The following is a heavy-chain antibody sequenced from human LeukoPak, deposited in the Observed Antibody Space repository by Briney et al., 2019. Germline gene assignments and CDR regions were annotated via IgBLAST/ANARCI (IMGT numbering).Heavy chain of an antibody. CDR3: ARLRGMTTPYYFDY. Sequence: GESLKISCKGSGYSFSSFWIAWVRQMPGKGLEWMGIIFPGDSDTRYRPSLQGQVTISVDKSIDTAFLQWSSLKASDSAMYYCARLRGMTTPYYFDYWGQGTLVTVSS. J-gene: IGHJ4*02. CDR2: IFPGDSDT. V-gene: IGHV5-51*01. CDR1: GYSFSSFW. D-gene: IGHD3-10*01.